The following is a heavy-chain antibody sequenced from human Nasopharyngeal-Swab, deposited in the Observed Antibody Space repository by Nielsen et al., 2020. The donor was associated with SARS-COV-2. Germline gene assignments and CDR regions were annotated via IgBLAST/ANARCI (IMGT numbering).Heavy chain of an antibody. CDR2: IYTSGST. CDR3: ARQRNYGYYYYYMDV. Sequence: SETLSLTCTVSGGSISSYYWSWIRQPAGKGLEWIGRIYTSGSTNYNPSLKSRVTMSVDTSKNQFSLKLSSVTAADTAVYYCARQRNYGYYYYYMDVWGKGTTVTVSS. J-gene: IGHJ6*03. CDR1: GGSISSYY. V-gene: IGHV4-4*07. D-gene: IGHD4-11*01.